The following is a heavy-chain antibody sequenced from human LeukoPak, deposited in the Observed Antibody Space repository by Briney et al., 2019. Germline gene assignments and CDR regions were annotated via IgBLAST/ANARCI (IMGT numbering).Heavy chain of an antibody. J-gene: IGHJ3*02. CDR2: IYYSGST. V-gene: IGHV4-59*01. Sequence: PGGSLRLSCAASGFTFSSYAMSWIRQPPGKGLEWIGYIYYSGSTNYNPSLKSRVTISVDTSKNQFSLKLSSVTAADTAVYYCARVLSDADAFDIWGQGTMVTVSS. CDR3: ARVLSDADAFDI. CDR1: GFTFSSYA.